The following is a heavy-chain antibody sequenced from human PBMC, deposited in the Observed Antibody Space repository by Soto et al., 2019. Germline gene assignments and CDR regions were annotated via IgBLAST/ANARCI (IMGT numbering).Heavy chain of an antibody. CDR1: GYTFTGYY. Sequence: ASVKVSCKASGYTFTGYYMHWVRQAPGQGLEWMGWINPNNGNTNYAQKLQGRVTMTTDTSTSTAYMELRSLRSDDTAVYYCARDNFAWAVALRFDPWGQGTLVTVSS. CDR2: INPNNGNT. D-gene: IGHD6-19*01. J-gene: IGHJ5*02. CDR3: ARDNFAWAVALRFDP. V-gene: IGHV1-18*04.